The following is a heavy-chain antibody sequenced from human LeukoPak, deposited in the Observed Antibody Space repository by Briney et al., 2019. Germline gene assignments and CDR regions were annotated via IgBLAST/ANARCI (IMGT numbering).Heavy chain of an antibody. CDR3: ARERADCVWGSYTY. V-gene: IGHV4-4*07. CDR2: IYTSGST. D-gene: IGHD3-16*01. Sequence: PSETLSLTCPVSGGSIISYYWSWNRQPAGKGLEWIGPIYTSGSTNYNPSLKSRATISVDKSKNQFSLKLSSVTAADTAVYYCARERADCVWGSYTYWGQGTLVTVTS. CDR1: GGSIISYY. J-gene: IGHJ4*02.